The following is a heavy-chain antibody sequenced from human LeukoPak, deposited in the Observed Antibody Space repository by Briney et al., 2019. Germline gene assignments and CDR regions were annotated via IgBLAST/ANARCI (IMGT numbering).Heavy chain of an antibody. CDR1: GFTFSSYT. Sequence: PGGSLRLSCTASGFTFSSYTMSWVRQAPGEGLEWLSAINGRGITYYAGSVKGRFTISRDNSENTLYLQMNSQTVDDTVVYFCAKERQTGDYFTSDYWGQGTLVTVSS. CDR2: INGRGIT. J-gene: IGHJ4*02. V-gene: IGHV3-23*01. CDR3: AKERQTGDYFTSDY. D-gene: IGHD4-17*01.